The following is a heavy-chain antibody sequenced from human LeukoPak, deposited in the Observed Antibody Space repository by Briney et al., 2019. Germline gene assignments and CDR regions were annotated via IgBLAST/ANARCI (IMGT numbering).Heavy chain of an antibody. CDR1: GFTFSTYW. D-gene: IGHD2/OR15-2a*01. Sequence: GGSLRLSCTASGFTFSTYWMHWVHQASGKGLMWVSRVNGDGSSTVYADSVKGRFTISGDNAKNTLYLQMNSLRAEDTAVYYCTRDLSPARFWGQGTLVTVSS. J-gene: IGHJ4*02. CDR3: TRDLSPARF. V-gene: IGHV3-74*01. CDR2: VNGDGSST.